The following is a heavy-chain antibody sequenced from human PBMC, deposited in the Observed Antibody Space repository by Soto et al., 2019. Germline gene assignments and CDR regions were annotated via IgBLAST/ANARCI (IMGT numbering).Heavy chain of an antibody. J-gene: IGHJ6*02. CDR2: IYYSGGT. D-gene: IGHD3-22*01. CDR3: ASPRYYYDSSGNLVDYYYGMDV. CDR1: GGPMTSGAYY. V-gene: IGHV4-30-4*01. Sequence: PSETLSLTCSVSGGPMTSGAYYWSWIRQPPGEGLEWMGYIYYSGGTSSSPSLESRLTLSVDTSRNQFSLKLRSVTAADTAVYYCASPRYYYDSSGNLVDYYYGMDVWGQGTTVTVSS.